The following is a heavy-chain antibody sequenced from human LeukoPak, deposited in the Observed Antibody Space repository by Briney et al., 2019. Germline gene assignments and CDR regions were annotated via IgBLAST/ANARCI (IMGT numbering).Heavy chain of an antibody. D-gene: IGHD1-26*01. CDR2: INLGDSDT. V-gene: IGHV5-51*01. CDR1: GHRFTNHW. J-gene: IGHJ5*02. CDR3: ARRPYSGSPNWFDP. Sequence: GESLKISCEVSGHRFTNHWIGWVRQMPGKGLEWMGIINLGDSDTKYSPSFQGQVTISLDKSISTAYLQWRSLKASDTAKYYCARRPYSGSPNWFDPWGQGTLVTVSS.